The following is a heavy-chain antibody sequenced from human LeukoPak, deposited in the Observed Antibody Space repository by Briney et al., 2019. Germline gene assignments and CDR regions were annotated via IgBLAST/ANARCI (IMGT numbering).Heavy chain of an antibody. CDR1: GGSISSYY. V-gene: IGHV4-59*12. CDR3: ARGCGDCQGRAPYNWFDP. D-gene: IGHD2-21*02. J-gene: IGHJ5*02. CDR2: IYYSGST. Sequence: SETLSLTCTVSGGSISSYYWSWIRQPPGKGLEWIGYIYYSGSTNYNPSLKSRVTMSVDTSKNQFSLKLSSVTAADTAVYYCARGCGDCQGRAPYNWFDPWGQGTLVTVSS.